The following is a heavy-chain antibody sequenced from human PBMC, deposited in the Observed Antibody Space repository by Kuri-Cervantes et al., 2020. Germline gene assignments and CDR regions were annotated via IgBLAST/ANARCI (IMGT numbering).Heavy chain of an antibody. V-gene: IGHV1-3*01. Sequence: ASVKVSCKAFGYTFSNYAMHWVRQAPGQRLEWMGWINAGNGNTKYSQKFQGRLTMTRDTSASTAYMELKSLKSEDTAVYLCARGGSYYSHFYYMDVWAMGTTVTVSS. CDR2: INAGNGNT. D-gene: IGHD3-16*01. CDR1: GYTFSNYA. CDR3: ARGGSYYSHFYYMDV. J-gene: IGHJ6*03.